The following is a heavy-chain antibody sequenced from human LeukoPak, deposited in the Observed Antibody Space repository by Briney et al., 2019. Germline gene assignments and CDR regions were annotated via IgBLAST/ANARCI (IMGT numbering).Heavy chain of an antibody. J-gene: IGHJ4*02. CDR3: ARDSDYYGSGSPFDH. Sequence: SETLSLTCTVSGGSISSYYWSWIRQPPGKGLEWIGYIYYSGSTNYNPSLKSRVTISLDASKNQFPLKLSPVTAADTAVYYCARDSDYYGSGSPFDHWGQGSLVTVSS. CDR1: GGSISSYY. CDR2: IYYSGST. V-gene: IGHV4-59*01. D-gene: IGHD3-10*01.